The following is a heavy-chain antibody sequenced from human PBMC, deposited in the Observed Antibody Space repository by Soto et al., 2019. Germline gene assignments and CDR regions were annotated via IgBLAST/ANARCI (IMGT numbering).Heavy chain of an antibody. CDR3: VLRYDYRFY. CDR2: IYYSGST. V-gene: IGHV4-31*11. D-gene: IGHD4-4*01. J-gene: IGHJ4*02. CDR1: GGSISSGGYY. Sequence: SETLSLTCAVSGGSISSGGYYWNWIRQLPGKGLEWIGHIYYSGSTYYNTSLKSRVTISVDTSKNQFSLKLSSVTAADTAVYYCVLRYDYRFYWGQGTLVTVSS.